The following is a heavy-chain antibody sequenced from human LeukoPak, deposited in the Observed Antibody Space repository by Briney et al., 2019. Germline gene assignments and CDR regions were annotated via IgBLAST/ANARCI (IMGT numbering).Heavy chain of an antibody. Sequence: ASVKVSCKASGGTFSSYTISWVRQAPGQGLEWMGRIIPILGIANYAQKFQGRVTITADKSTSTAYMELSSLRSEDTAVYYCASSTPHYYYMDVWGKGTTVTVSS. D-gene: IGHD5/OR15-5a*01. V-gene: IGHV1-69*02. CDR1: GGTFSSYT. CDR2: IIPILGIA. J-gene: IGHJ6*03. CDR3: ASSTPHYYYMDV.